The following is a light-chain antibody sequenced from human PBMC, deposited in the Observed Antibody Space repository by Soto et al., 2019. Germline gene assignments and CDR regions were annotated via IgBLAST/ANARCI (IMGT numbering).Light chain of an antibody. CDR3: QQYNNWPPTT. Sequence: EIVMTQSPATLSVSPGERATLSCRASQSVSSKLAWYQQKPGQAPRLLIYGASTRATGIPARFSGSGSGTEFTLNISSLQSEDFAVYYCQQYNNWPPTTFGQGTKLEIK. CDR1: QSVSSK. V-gene: IGKV3-15*01. J-gene: IGKJ2*01. CDR2: GAS.